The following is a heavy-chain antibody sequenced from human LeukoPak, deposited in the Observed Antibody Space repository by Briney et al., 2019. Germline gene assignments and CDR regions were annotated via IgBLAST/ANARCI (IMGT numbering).Heavy chain of an antibody. CDR1: GGSVSSGSYY. CDR3: ARVPGYYYDSSGYLSDAFDI. V-gene: IGHV4-61*01. CDR2: IYYSGST. J-gene: IGHJ3*02. Sequence: SETLSLTCTVSGGSVSSGSYYWSWIRQPPGKGLEWIGYIYYSGSTNYNPSLKSRVTISVDTSKNQFSLKLSSVTAADTAVYYCARVPGYYYDSSGYLSDAFDIWGQGTMVTVSS. D-gene: IGHD3-22*01.